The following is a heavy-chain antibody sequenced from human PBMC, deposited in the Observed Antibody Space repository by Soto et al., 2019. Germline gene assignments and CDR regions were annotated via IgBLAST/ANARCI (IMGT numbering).Heavy chain of an antibody. CDR1: GFTFSSYA. V-gene: IGHV3-30-3*01. CDR2: MSYDGTNK. Sequence: QVQLVESGGGVVQPGRSLRLSCAASGFTFSSYAMHWVRQAPGKGLKWVAVMSYDGTNKYYADSVNGRFTISRDNSQNTLYLQMNSLRAEDTAVYYCARDRTLFGTGSTYYFDYWGQGTLVAVSS. CDR3: ARDRTLFGTGSTYYFDY. D-gene: IGHD1-1*01. J-gene: IGHJ4*02.